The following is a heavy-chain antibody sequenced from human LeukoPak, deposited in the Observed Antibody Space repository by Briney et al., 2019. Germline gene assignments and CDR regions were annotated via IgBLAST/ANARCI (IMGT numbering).Heavy chain of an antibody. J-gene: IGHJ5*02. CDR3: AKDPSSSLAGLNWFDP. D-gene: IGHD6-13*01. CDR1: GFTFDDYA. Sequence: GGSLRLSCAASGFTFDDYAMPWVRQAPGKGLEWVSGISWNSGSIGYADSVKGRFTISRDNAKNSLYLQMNSLRAEDTALYYCAKDPSSSLAGLNWFDPWGQGTLVTVSS. V-gene: IGHV3-9*01. CDR2: ISWNSGSI.